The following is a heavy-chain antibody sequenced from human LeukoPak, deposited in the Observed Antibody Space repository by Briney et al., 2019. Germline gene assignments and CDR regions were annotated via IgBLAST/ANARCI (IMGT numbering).Heavy chain of an antibody. CDR1: GGSISSYY. V-gene: IGHV4-59*12. CDR2: ISNTGST. Sequence: SETLSLTCTVSGGSISSYYWSWIRQPPGKGLEWIGYISNTGSTNYNPSLESRVTISVDKSKNQFSLKLSSVTAADTAVYYCARGGGSSIAAAEGWFDPWGQGTLVTVSS. J-gene: IGHJ5*02. CDR3: ARGGGSSIAAAEGWFDP. D-gene: IGHD6-13*01.